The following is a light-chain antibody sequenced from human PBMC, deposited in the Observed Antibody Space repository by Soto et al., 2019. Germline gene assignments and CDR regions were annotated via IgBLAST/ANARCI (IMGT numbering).Light chain of an antibody. V-gene: IGLV1-40*01. Sequence: QSVLTQPPSVSGAPGQRVTISCTGSSSNIGAGYEAHWYQQVPGTAPKLLIYENNNLPSGVPDRFSGSKSGTSASLAITGLQAEDEAEYYCQSYDSSLSGYVFGTGTKLTVL. CDR2: ENN. J-gene: IGLJ1*01. CDR1: SSNIGAGYE. CDR3: QSYDSSLSGYV.